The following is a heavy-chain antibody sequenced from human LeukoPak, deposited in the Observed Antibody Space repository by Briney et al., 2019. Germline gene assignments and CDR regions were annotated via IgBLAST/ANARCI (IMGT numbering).Heavy chain of an antibody. CDR1: GYTFTDYY. D-gene: IGHD1-26*01. V-gene: IGHV1-69-2*01. J-gene: IGHJ4*02. CDR2: VDPEDGET. Sequence: ASVKVSCKVSGYTFTDYYMHWVQQAPGKGLEWMGLVDPEDGETIYAEKFQGRVTITADTSTDTAYMELSSLRSEDTAVYYCATFLWEPQVYWGQGTLVTVSS. CDR3: ATFLWEPQVY.